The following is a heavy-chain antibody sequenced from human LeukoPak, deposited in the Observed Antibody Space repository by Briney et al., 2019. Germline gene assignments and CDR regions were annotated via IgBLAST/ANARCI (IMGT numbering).Heavy chain of an antibody. D-gene: IGHD5-12*01. Sequence: SGGSLRLSCAASGFTFSDYYMSWIRQAPGKGLEWVSYISSSSSYTDYADSVKDRFTISRDNAKNPLNLQMNSLRAEVTAVYYCARDSGYSGYSDYWGQGTLVTVSS. V-gene: IGHV3-11*05. J-gene: IGHJ4*02. CDR2: ISSSSSYT. CDR1: GFTFSDYY. CDR3: ARDSGYSGYSDY.